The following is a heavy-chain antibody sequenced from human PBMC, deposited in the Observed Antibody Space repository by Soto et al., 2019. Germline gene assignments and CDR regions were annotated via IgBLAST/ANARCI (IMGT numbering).Heavy chain of an antibody. CDR1: GGSFSGYY. V-gene: IGHV4-34*01. D-gene: IGHD2-8*02. J-gene: IGHJ4*02. CDR2: INHSGST. Sequence: QVQLQQWGAGLLKPSETLSLTCAVYGGSFSGYYWTWIRQPPGTGLEWIGEINHSGSTNYNPSLKSRVTISVDTSKNQFSLKLTSVTAADTAVYYWASDKITGLFDYWGQGTLVTVSS. CDR3: ASDKITGLFDY.